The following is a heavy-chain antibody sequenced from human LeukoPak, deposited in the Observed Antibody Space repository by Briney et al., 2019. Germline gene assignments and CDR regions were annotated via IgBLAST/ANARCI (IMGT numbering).Heavy chain of an antibody. Sequence: GGSLRLSCAVSGVSFGSYWMHWVRLAQGTGMGLVSLINSDESSTSYADSVKDRFTISRDNAKNTLYLQMNCLRAEDTAVYYCARVLAAAGRNGLFDYWGQGTLVTVSS. CDR2: INSDESST. V-gene: IGHV3-74*01. D-gene: IGHD6-13*01. CDR3: ARVLAAAGRNGLFDY. J-gene: IGHJ4*02. CDR1: GVSFGSYW.